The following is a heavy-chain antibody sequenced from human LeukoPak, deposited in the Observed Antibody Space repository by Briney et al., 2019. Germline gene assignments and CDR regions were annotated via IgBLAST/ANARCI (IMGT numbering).Heavy chain of an antibody. D-gene: IGHD4-17*01. CDR1: GGSISSSSYY. CDR2: IYYSGST. CDR3: ARFTPTPVTKRDYYYYMDV. Sequence: PSETLSLTCTVSGGSISSSSYYWSWIRQPPGKGLEFIGYIYYSGSTYYNPSLKSRVTISVDTSRNQFSLRLTSVTAADTAVYYCARFTPTPVTKRDYYYYMDVWGKGTTVTISS. J-gene: IGHJ6*03. V-gene: IGHV4-61*01.